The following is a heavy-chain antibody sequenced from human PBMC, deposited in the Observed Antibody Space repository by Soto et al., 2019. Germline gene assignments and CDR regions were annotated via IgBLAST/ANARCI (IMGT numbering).Heavy chain of an antibody. V-gene: IGHV1-18*01. CDR3: ARDFRDSCRGTSCIYFDY. J-gene: IGHJ4*02. CDR1: GYTFASYG. CDR2: ISANSGDT. Sequence: GASVKVSCKASGYTFASYGFSWVRQAPGQGLEWVAWISANSGDTNYAQKFQDRVTLTTDTSTSTAYMDLRSLRSDDTAVYYCARDFRDSCRGTSCIYFDYWGQGTLVTVSS. D-gene: IGHD2-2*01.